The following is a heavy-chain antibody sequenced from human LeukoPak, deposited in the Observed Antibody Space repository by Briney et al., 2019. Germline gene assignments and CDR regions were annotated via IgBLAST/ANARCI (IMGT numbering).Heavy chain of an antibody. CDR2: ISSSSSYI. D-gene: IGHD6-19*01. CDR3: AREVAVAPNWFDP. CDR1: GFTFSSYS. Sequence: GGSLRLSCAASGFTFSSYSMNWVRQAPGKGLEWVSSISSSSSYIYYADSVKGRFTISRDNAKNSLYLQMNSLRAEDTAVYCCAREVAVAPNWFDPWGQGTLVTVSS. J-gene: IGHJ5*02. V-gene: IGHV3-21*01.